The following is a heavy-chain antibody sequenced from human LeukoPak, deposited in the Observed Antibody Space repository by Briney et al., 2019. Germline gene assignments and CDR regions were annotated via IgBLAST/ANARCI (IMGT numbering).Heavy chain of an antibody. J-gene: IGHJ4*02. CDR2: INPNSGGT. V-gene: IGHV1-2*02. CDR1: GYTFTGYY. Sequence: ASVKVSCKASGYTFTGYYMHWVRQAPGQGLEWMGWINPNSGGTNYAQKFQGRVTMTRDTSISTAYMELSRLRSDDTAVYYCARAAPTILSAYYFDYWGQGTLVTVSS. CDR3: ARAAPTILSAYYFDY. D-gene: IGHD1-1*01.